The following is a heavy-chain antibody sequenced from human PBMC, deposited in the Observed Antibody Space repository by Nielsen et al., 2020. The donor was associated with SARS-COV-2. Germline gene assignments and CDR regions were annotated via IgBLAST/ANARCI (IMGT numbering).Heavy chain of an antibody. CDR3: APSLYSESGGCYY. CDR2: IKGQTDGETT. J-gene: IGHJ4*02. V-gene: IGHV3-15*01. CDR1: GFTFNTFW. D-gene: IGHD2-15*01. Sequence: GESLKISCAASGFTFNTFWMNWVRQAPGKGLEWVGRIKGQTDGETTDYAAPVIGRFTISRDDSNNMVFLQMDSLKTEDTAVYYCAPSLYSESGGCYYWGQGTPVTVSS.